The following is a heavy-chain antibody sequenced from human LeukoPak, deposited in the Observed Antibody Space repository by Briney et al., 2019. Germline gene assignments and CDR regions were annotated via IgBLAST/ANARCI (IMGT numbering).Heavy chain of an antibody. V-gene: IGHV3-30*02. J-gene: IGHJ4*02. CDR1: GFTFSSYG. Sequence: GGSLRLSCAASGFTFSSYGMHWVRQAPGKGLEWVAFIRYDGSNKYYADSVKGRFTISRDNSKNTLYLQMNSLRAEDTAVYYCAKQGSFDSGFLYYFDYWGQGTLVTVSS. D-gene: IGHD3-22*01. CDR3: AKQGSFDSGFLYYFDY. CDR2: IRYDGSNK.